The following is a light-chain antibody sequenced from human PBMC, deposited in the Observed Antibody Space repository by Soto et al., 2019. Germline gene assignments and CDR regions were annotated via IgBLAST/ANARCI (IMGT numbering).Light chain of an antibody. Sequence: QSALTQPASVSGSPGQSITISCTGTSSDVGSYNLVSWYQQHPGKAPKLMIYEVSRRPSGVSNRFSGSKSGNTTSLTISGLQAEDEADYYCCSYAGSNTWVFGGGTKLTVL. CDR3: CSYAGSNTWV. J-gene: IGLJ3*02. CDR2: EVS. CDR1: SSDVGSYNL. V-gene: IGLV2-23*02.